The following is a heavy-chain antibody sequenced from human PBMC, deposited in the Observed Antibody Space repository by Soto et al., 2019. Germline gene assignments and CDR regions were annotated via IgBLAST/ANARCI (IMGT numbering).Heavy chain of an antibody. V-gene: IGHV4-30-4*01. D-gene: IGHD6-19*01. CDR3: ARAEFNSVWFPFDS. Sequence: SETLSLTCTVSGVSINSGDNFWSWIRQPPGKGLEWMGYIYYTGSTYYNPSLNRRITMSVGMSKNQFSLRLTSVTAADTALYFCARAEFNSVWFPFDSWGQGAPVTVSS. CDR2: IYYTGST. J-gene: IGHJ4*02. CDR1: GVSINSGDNF.